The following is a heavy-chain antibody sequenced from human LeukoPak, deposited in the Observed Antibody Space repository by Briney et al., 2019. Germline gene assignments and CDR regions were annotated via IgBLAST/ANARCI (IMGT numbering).Heavy chain of an antibody. CDR2: IYHSGTT. CDR3: ARDLRSGADY. J-gene: IGHJ4*02. V-gene: IGHV4-38-2*02. CDR1: SYSISSGYF. Sequence: PSETLSLTCSVSSYSISSGYFWGWIRQPPGKGLEWIGSIYHSGTTYYNPSLKSRVTISVDTSKNQFSLKLTSGTAADTAVYYCARDLRSGADYWGQGTLVTVSS. D-gene: IGHD7-27*01.